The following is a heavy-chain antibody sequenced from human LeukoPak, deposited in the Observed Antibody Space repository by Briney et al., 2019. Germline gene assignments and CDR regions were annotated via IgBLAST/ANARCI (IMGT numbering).Heavy chain of an antibody. D-gene: IGHD2-21*01. CDR3: ARGRLGDSFDY. J-gene: IGHJ4*02. CDR2: IYTSGST. V-gene: IGHV4-61*02. CDR1: GASISSGSYY. Sequence: SETLSLTCTVSGASISSGSYYWSWIRQLAGRGLEWIGRIYTSGSTNYNPSLKSRVTISVDTSKNQFSLKLSSVTATDTAVYYCARGRLGDSFDYWGQGTLVTVSS.